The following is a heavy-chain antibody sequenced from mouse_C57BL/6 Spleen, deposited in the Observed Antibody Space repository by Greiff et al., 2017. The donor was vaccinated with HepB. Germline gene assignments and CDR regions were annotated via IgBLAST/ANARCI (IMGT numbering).Heavy chain of an antibody. J-gene: IGHJ4*01. CDR1: GYTFTDYY. V-gene: IGHV1-26*01. CDR3: ASYDIYAMDY. CDR2: INPNNGGT. Sequence: EVQLQQSGPELVKPGASVKISCKASGYTFTDYYMNWVKQSHGKSLEWIGDINPNNGGTSYNQKFKGKATLTVDKSSSPAYMELRSLTSEDSAVYYCASYDIYAMDYWGQGASVTVSS. D-gene: IGHD2-3*01.